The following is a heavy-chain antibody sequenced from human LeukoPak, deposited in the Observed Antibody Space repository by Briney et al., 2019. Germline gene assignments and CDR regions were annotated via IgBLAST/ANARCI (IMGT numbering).Heavy chain of an antibody. J-gene: IGHJ4*02. CDR3: ANSYSPPHF. D-gene: IGHD3-10*01. V-gene: IGHV3-74*01. Sequence: GGSLRLSCAASGFTFSNSWLHWVRQAPGKRLVWVSRINTDGSTTNYADSVKGRFTISRDNARNTVYLQMNRLRAADSAVYYCANSYSPPHFWGQGTLVTVSS. CDR2: INTDGSTT. CDR1: GFTFSNSW.